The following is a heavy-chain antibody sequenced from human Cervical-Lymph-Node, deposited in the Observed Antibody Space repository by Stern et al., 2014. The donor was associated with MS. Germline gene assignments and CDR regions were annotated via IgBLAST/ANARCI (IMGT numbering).Heavy chain of an antibody. CDR1: AYTFTGYY. V-gene: IGHV1-2*06. D-gene: IGHD5-18*01. Sequence: QMQLEQSGAEVKKPGASVKVSCKASAYTFTGYYIHWVRQAPGQGLEWMGQINPNSGGTSSAQTFQGRVTMTRETSIRTAYMELSRLRSDDTAVYYCARGGYNYGHDAFDIWGQGTMVTVSS. CDR2: INPNSGGT. J-gene: IGHJ3*02. CDR3: ARGGYNYGHDAFDI.